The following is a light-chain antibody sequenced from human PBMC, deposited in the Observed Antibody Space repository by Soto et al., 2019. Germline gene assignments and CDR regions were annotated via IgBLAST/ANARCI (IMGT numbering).Light chain of an antibody. J-gene: IGKJ5*01. CDR2: GAS. CDR3: QQYNNWPPIT. CDR1: QSVSSN. V-gene: IGKV3-15*01. Sequence: EIELTQSPGTLSLSPRDTATLSYRASQSVSSNLAWYQQKPGQAPSLIIYGASTRATGIPARFSGSGSGTEFTLTISSLQSEDFAFYYCQQYNNWPPITFGQGTRLEIK.